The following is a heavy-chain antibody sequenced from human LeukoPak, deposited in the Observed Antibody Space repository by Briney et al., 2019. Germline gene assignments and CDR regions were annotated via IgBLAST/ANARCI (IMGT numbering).Heavy chain of an antibody. CDR3: ARVYGGPFDL. CDR2: INTDGSDA. J-gene: IGHJ4*02. D-gene: IGHD4-23*01. V-gene: IGHV3-74*01. Sequence: GGSLRLSCAASGFTFSDTWMHWVRQAPGKGLMWVARINTDGSDAVYTGSVKGRFTISRDNTQNTLHLQMHSLRAEDTAMYYCARVYGGPFDLWGQGNLVTVSS. CDR1: GFTFSDTW.